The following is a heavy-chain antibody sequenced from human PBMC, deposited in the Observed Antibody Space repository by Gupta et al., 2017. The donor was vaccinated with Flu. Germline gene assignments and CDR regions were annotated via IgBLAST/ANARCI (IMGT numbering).Heavy chain of an antibody. CDR2: IIPMFGTT. CDR3: ASSPTHYYTISVYVRDAFDI. D-gene: IGHD3-10*01. V-gene: IGHV1-69*06. Sequence: QMQLVQSGTEVKKPGSSVKVSCKPSGSTFSSYAISWVRQAPGHGLEWMGGIIPMFGTTNYEQKFQGRFNRTADRSTSTAYMELSSQRWGDTAVDYGASSPTHYYTISVYVRDAFDIWGQGTMVTVS. J-gene: IGHJ3*02. CDR1: GSTFSSYA.